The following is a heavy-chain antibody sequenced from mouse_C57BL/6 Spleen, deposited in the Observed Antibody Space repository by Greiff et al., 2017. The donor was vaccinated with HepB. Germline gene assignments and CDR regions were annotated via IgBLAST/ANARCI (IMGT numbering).Heavy chain of an antibody. CDR1: GYTFTSYW. V-gene: IGHV1-50*01. Sequence: VQLQQPGAELVKPGASVKLSCKASGYTFTSYWMQWVKQRPGQGLEWIGEIDPSDSYTNYNQKFKGKATLTVDTSSSTAYMQLSSLTSEDSAVYYCARREPGRYFDVWGTGTTVTVSS. CDR3: ARREPGRYFDV. J-gene: IGHJ1*03. CDR2: IDPSDSYT. D-gene: IGHD4-1*01.